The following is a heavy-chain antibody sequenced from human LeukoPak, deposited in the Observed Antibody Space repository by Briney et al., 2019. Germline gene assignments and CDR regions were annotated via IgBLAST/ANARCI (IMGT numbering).Heavy chain of an antibody. D-gene: IGHD3-9*01. Sequence: GGSLRLSCAASGFTFSSCAMHWVRQAPGKGLEWVAVISYDGSNKYYPDSVKGRFTISRDNSKNTLYLQMNSLRAEDTAVYYCARDSQARYFEGGAFDIWGQGTMVTVSS. V-gene: IGHV3-30*04. CDR2: ISYDGSNK. CDR1: GFTFSSCA. J-gene: IGHJ3*02. CDR3: ARDSQARYFEGGAFDI.